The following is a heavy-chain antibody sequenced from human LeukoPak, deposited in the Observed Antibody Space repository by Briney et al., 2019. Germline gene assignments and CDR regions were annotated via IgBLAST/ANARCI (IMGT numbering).Heavy chain of an antibody. Sequence: PSETLSLTCTVSGGSISSYYWSWIRQPAGKGLEWIGRIYTSGSTNYNPSLKSRVTMSVDTSKNQFSLKLSSVTAADTAVYYCARGPYDSSEAQMWFDPWGQGTLVTVSS. CDR1: GGSISSYY. J-gene: IGHJ5*02. V-gene: IGHV4-4*07. CDR3: ARGPYDSSEAQMWFDP. CDR2: IYTSGST. D-gene: IGHD3-22*01.